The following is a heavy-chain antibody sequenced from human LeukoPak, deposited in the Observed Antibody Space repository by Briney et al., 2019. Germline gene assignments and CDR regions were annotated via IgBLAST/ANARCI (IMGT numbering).Heavy chain of an antibody. CDR3: ARNFQSREFDY. J-gene: IGHJ4*02. V-gene: IGHV4-30-4*08. Sequence: PSXXLXLTCIVXGGSISSGDYYWSWIRQPQGKGLEWIEYVYYSGSTYYNPSLKSRVTISVNKSKNKFSLKLTSVTAADTAVYYCARNFQSREFDYWGQGTLITVSS. CDR1: GGSISSGDYY. CDR2: VYYSGST.